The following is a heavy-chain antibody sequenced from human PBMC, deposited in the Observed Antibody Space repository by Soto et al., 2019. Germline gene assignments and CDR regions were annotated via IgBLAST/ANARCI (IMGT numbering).Heavy chain of an antibody. CDR2: IYYSGST. Sequence: PSETLSLXCTVSGGSISSYYWSWIRQPPGKGLEWIGYIYYSGSTNYNPSLKSRVTISVDTSKNQFSLKLSSVTAADTAVYYCAGHDRRGIAARYFDYWGQGTLVTVSS. J-gene: IGHJ4*02. D-gene: IGHD6-6*01. V-gene: IGHV4-59*08. CDR1: GGSISSYY. CDR3: AGHDRRGIAARYFDY.